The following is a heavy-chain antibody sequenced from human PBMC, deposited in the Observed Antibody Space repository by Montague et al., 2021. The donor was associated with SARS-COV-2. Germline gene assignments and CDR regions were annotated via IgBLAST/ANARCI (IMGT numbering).Heavy chain of an antibody. D-gene: IGHD3-22*01. V-gene: IGHV4-59*08. CDR1: GGSISSYY. Sequence: SETLSLTCTVSGGSISSYYWSWIRQPPGKGLEWIGYIYYSGSTNYNHSLKSRVTISVDTSKNQFSLKLSSVTAADTAVDYCARQYYDSSGEDAFDIWGQGTMVTVSS. CDR2: IYYSGST. J-gene: IGHJ3*02. CDR3: ARQYYDSSGEDAFDI.